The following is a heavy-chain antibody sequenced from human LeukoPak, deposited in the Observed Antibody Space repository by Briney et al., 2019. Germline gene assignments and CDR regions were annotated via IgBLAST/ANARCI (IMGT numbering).Heavy chain of an antibody. D-gene: IGHD1-14*01. CDR3: ARTGGGVGWFGTIDS. Sequence: SEALSLTCTVSGGSISSGSYYWTWIRQPAGKGLEWIGHIYTSGATSYNPSLQSRVTISVDTSKHEFSLKLTSLTAADTAVYYCARTGGGVGWFGTIDSWGQGTLVTVSS. CDR2: IYTSGAT. V-gene: IGHV4-61*09. CDR1: GGSISSGSYY. J-gene: IGHJ4*02.